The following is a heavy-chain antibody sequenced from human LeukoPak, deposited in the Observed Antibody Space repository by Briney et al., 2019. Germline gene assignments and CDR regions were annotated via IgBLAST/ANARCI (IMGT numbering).Heavy chain of an antibody. CDR3: TRGLAAAYDYNWFDS. Sequence: SETLSLTCSVSGGSISDYYWPWIRQPAGKGLEGIGRINASGTTRHNPSLKSRLAMSVDTSKNQFSLKLTSVTAADTVVYFCTRGLAAAYDYNWFDSWGQGTLVTVSS. D-gene: IGHD5-12*01. CDR1: GGSISDYY. CDR2: INASGTT. J-gene: IGHJ5*01. V-gene: IGHV4-4*07.